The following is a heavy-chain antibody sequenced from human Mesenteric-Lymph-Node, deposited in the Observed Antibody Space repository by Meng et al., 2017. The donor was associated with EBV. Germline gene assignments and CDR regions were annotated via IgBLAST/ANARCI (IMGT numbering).Heavy chain of an antibody. D-gene: IGHD3-10*01. Sequence: VPLPEPCPGLVKPSGTLSLTCAVSGGPISSDNWWTWVRQPPGKGLEWIGEIHHSGATNYNPSLKSRVTISVDKSKNQFSLKLSSVTAADAAVYFCASVIYGSGLNSWFDPWGHGTLVTVSS. V-gene: IGHV4-4*02. CDR3: ASVIYGSGLNSWFDP. CDR1: GGPISSDNW. J-gene: IGHJ5*02. CDR2: IHHSGAT.